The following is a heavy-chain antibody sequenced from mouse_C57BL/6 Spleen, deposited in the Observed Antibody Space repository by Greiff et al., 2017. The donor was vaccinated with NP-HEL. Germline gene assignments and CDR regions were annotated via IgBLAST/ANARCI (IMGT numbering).Heavy chain of an antibody. CDR3: VRSGYYGSSYDAMDY. V-gene: IGHV14-3*01. Sequence: VQLKESVAELVRPGASVKLSCTASGFNIKNTYMHWVKQRPEQGLEWIGRIDPANGNTKYAPKFQGKATLTADTSSNTAYLQLSSLTSEDTALYYCVRSGYYGSSYDAMDYWGQGTSVTVSS. J-gene: IGHJ4*01. CDR1: GFNIKNTY. D-gene: IGHD1-1*01. CDR2: IDPANGNT.